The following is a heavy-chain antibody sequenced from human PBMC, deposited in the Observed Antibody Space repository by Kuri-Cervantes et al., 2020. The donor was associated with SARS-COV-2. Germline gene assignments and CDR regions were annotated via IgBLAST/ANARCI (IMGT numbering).Heavy chain of an antibody. CDR2: IKPDGSEK. D-gene: IGHD3-3*01. Sequence: GESLKISCAASGFTFRSYWMSWVRQAPGKGLEWVANIKPDGSEKNYVDSVKGRFTISRDNAKNSLYLQMNSLRVEDTAVYYCARYFGVITVDYWGRGTLVTVSS. CDR1: GFTFRSYW. CDR3: ARYFGVITVDY. V-gene: IGHV3-7*01. J-gene: IGHJ4*02.